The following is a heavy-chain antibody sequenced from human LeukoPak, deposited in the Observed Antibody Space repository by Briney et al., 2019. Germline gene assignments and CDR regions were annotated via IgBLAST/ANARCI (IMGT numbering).Heavy chain of an antibody. CDR1: GFTFSSYG. Sequence: GRSLRLSCAASGFTFSSYGMHWVRQAPGKGLEWVAVISYDESNKYYADSVKGRFTISRDNSKNTLYLQMNSLRAEDTAVYYCAKDNNYGSGSYFLASYYFDYWGQGTLVTVSS. CDR3: AKDNNYGSGSYFLASYYFDY. J-gene: IGHJ4*02. D-gene: IGHD3-10*01. V-gene: IGHV3-30*18. CDR2: ISYDESNK.